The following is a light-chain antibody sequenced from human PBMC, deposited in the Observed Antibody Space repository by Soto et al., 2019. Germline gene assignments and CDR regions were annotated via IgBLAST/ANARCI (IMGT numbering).Light chain of an antibody. CDR2: GAS. Sequence: EVVMTQSPATLSVSPGERDTVSCRASQSVSDNLAWYQQKPGQAPRLLISGASTRATGIPANFSGSGSGTELTLSISSLQTEDSAVYYCQQYYNWPPTFGLGTKVEIK. CDR3: QQYYNWPPT. V-gene: IGKV3-15*01. CDR1: QSVSDN. J-gene: IGKJ1*01.